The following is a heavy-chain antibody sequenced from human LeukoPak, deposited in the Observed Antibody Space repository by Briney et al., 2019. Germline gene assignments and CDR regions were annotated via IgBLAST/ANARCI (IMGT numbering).Heavy chain of an antibody. CDR1: GGSFSGYY. CDR3: ARGGREIVVVPAAIVQPFDY. J-gene: IGHJ4*02. Sequence: SETLSLTCAVYGGSFSGYYWSWIRQPPGKGLEWIGEINHSGSTNYNPSLKSRVTISVDTSKNQFSLKLSSVTAADTAVYYCARGGREIVVVPAAIVQPFDYWGQGTLVTVSS. V-gene: IGHV4-34*01. D-gene: IGHD2-2*02. CDR2: INHSGST.